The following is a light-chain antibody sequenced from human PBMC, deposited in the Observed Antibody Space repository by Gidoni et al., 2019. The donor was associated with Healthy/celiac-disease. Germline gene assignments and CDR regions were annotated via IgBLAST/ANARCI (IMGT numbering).Light chain of an antibody. Sequence: EIVLTQSPATLPLSPGDRATLSCRASQSVSSYLAWYRQNPGQHPRLLIYDASNRATGIPDRLSGTGSGTDFTLTISSLEAEDSAVYYCQQRSNWPLTFXGXTKVEIK. CDR3: QQRSNWPLT. CDR1: QSVSSY. J-gene: IGKJ4*01. V-gene: IGKV3-11*01. CDR2: DAS.